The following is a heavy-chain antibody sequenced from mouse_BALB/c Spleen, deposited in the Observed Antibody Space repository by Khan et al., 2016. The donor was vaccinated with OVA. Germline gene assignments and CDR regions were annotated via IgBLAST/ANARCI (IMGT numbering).Heavy chain of an antibody. V-gene: IGHV9-3-1*01. CDR1: GYTFTNYG. J-gene: IGHJ1*01. Sequence: QIQLVQSGPELKKPGETVKISCKASGYTFTNYGMNWVKQAPGKALKWMGWIHTYTGAPTYADDFKGRFAFSLETSDTTAYLQINNLKNADTATSVGARVGNYGYFDVGGAGTTVTVSS. CDR3: ARVGNYGYFDV. CDR2: IHTYTGAP. D-gene: IGHD2-1*01.